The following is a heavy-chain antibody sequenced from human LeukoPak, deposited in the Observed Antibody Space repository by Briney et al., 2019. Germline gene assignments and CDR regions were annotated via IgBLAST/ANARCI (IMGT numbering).Heavy chain of an antibody. J-gene: IGHJ3*02. V-gene: IGHV3-9*01. D-gene: IGHD6-19*01. CDR1: GFTFDDYA. Sequence: GGSLRLSCAASGFTFDDYAMHWVRQAPGKGLEWVSGISWNSGSIGYADSVKGRFTISRDNAKNSLYLQMNSLRAEDTALYYCAKDRRPSIAVAGTGAFDIWGQGTMVTVSS. CDR2: ISWNSGSI. CDR3: AKDRRPSIAVAGTGAFDI.